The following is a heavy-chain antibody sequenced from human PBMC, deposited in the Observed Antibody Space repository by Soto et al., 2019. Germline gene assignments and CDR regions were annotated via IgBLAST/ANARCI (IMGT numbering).Heavy chain of an antibody. V-gene: IGHV1-69*13. CDR1: GGTFSSYA. CDR3: ARGGRYFDWLPIDY. D-gene: IGHD3-9*01. CDR2: IIPIFGTA. J-gene: IGHJ4*02. Sequence: GASVKVSCKASGGTFSSYAISWVRQAPGQGLEWMGGIIPIFGTANYAQKFQGRVTITADESTSTAYMELSSLRSEDTAVYYCARGGRYFDWLPIDYWGQGTLVTVSS.